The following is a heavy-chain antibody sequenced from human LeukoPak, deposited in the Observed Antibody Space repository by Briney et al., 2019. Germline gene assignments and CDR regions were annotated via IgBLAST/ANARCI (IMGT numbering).Heavy chain of an antibody. V-gene: IGHV3-30*03. Sequence: PGGSLRLSCAASGITFSSYGMHWVRQAPGKGLEWVAVISYDGSNKYYADSVKGRFTMSRDNSKNTLYLQMNSLRAEDTAVYYCARGRGRSGYYEPFDYWGQGTLVTVSS. D-gene: IGHD3-22*01. CDR1: GITFSSYG. CDR3: ARGRGRSGYYEPFDY. CDR2: ISYDGSNK. J-gene: IGHJ4*02.